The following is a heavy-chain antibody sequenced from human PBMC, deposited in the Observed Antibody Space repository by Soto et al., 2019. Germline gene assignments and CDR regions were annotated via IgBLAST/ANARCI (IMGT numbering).Heavy chain of an antibody. V-gene: IGHV3-23*01. Sequence: EVQLLESGGGLVQPGGSLRLSCAASGFTFSSYAMSWVRQAPGKGLEWVSAISGSGGSTYYADSVKGRFTISRDNAKNTLDLQMNSLRAEDTAVYYCARGVVVAATPPFDYWGQGTPVTVSS. CDR3: ARGVVVAATPPFDY. D-gene: IGHD2-15*01. CDR2: ISGSGGST. J-gene: IGHJ4*02. CDR1: GFTFSSYA.